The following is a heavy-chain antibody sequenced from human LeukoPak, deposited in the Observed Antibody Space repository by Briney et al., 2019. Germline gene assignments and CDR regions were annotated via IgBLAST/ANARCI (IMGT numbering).Heavy chain of an antibody. CDR2: IKQDGSEM. Sequence: GGSLRLSCAASGFTFSSYWMSWVRQAPGKGLEWVANIKQDGSEMYYVDSVKGRFTISRDNAKNSLYLQMNSLRAEDTALYYCARDKPPPYYYDSSGIFDYWGQGTLVTVSS. D-gene: IGHD3-22*01. CDR1: GFTFSSYW. J-gene: IGHJ4*02. V-gene: IGHV3-7*05. CDR3: ARDKPPPYYYDSSGIFDY.